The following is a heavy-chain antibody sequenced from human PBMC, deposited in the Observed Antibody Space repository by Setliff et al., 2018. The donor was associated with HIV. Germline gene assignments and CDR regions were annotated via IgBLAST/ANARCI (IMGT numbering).Heavy chain of an antibody. CDR2: IIPIFGTA. D-gene: IGHD1-26*01. Sequence: GASVKVSCKASGGTFSSYAISWVRQAPGQGLEWMGGIIPIFGTANYAQKFQGRVTITADESTSTAYMELSSLSSEDTAVYYCARGAYRRRDGGTYFYQFDFWGRGTLVTVSS. J-gene: IGHJ4*02. V-gene: IGHV1-69*13. CDR3: ARGAYRRRDGGTYFYQFDF. CDR1: GGTFSSYA.